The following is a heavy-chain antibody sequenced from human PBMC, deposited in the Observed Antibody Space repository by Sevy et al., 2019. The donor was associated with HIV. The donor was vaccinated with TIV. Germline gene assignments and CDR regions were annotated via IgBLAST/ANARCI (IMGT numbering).Heavy chain of an antibody. D-gene: IGHD4-17*01. CDR3: ARRGASVTTLYGNWFDP. CDR1: GGSISSSTYY. Sequence: SETLCLSCSVSGGSISSSTYYWGWVRQPPGQGLEWIGSVFHSGSTYYNPSLKSRVNMSVDTSTNQFSLKLPSVTAADTAVYYCARRGASVTTLYGNWFDPWGQGTLVTVSS. J-gene: IGHJ5*02. CDR2: VFHSGST. V-gene: IGHV4-39*01.